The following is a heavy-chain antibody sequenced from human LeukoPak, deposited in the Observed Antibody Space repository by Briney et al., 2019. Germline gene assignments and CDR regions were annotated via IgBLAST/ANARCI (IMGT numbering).Heavy chain of an antibody. CDR2: ISGSGGST. V-gene: IGHV3-23*01. Sequence: GGSLRLSCAASGFTFSSHAMSWVRQAPGKGLEWVSAISGSGGSTYYADSVKGRFTISRDNSKNTLYLQMNSLRAEDTAVYYCAAPSDSSSWYYFDYWGQGTLVTVSS. CDR1: GFTFSSHA. CDR3: AAPSDSSSWYYFDY. J-gene: IGHJ4*02. D-gene: IGHD6-13*01.